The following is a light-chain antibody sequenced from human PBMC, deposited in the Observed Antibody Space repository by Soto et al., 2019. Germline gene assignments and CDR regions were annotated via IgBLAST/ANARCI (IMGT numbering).Light chain of an antibody. CDR1: QSISSN. CDR3: QQSNSLPPN. Sequence: DIQMTQSPSSLSASVGDRVTITCRASQSISSNLNWYQQKPGKAPKLLIYTAASLQSGVPSRFSGSGSGTDFTLTIASLQLEDFATYYSQQSNSLPPNFGQGPNV. CDR2: TAA. V-gene: IGKV1-39*01. J-gene: IGKJ1*01.